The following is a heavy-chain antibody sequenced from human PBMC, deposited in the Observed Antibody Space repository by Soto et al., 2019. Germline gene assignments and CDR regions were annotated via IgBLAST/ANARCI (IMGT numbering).Heavy chain of an antibody. CDR3: AKGTYCSTTSCSYDP. Sequence: PGGSLRLSCAASGFTFSNYAMSWVRQAPGKGLEWVSAITSSGGSTYYADSVKGRFTVSRDNSKNTLYLQMNSLRAEDTAVYYCAKGTYCSTTSCSYDPWGQGTLVTVSS. J-gene: IGHJ5*02. V-gene: IGHV3-23*01. CDR2: ITSSGGST. D-gene: IGHD2-2*01. CDR1: GFTFSNYA.